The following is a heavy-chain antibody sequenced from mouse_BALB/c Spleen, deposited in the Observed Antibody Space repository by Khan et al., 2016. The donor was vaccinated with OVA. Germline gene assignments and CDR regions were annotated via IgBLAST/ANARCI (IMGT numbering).Heavy chain of an antibody. V-gene: IGHV5-9-3*01. D-gene: IGHD1-1*01. CDR1: GLTFSRYS. CDR2: ISSGGSYT. J-gene: IGHJ2*01. CDR3: AGHEDYYGSRPYFDY. Sequence: EVELVESGGGLVKPGESLKLSCAASGLTFSRYSMSWVRQTPEKRLEWVASISSGGSYTYYPDNVKGRFTLSRDNANNTLYLHMSSLRSEDTAIYYCAGHEDYYGSRPYFDYWGQGTTLTVSS.